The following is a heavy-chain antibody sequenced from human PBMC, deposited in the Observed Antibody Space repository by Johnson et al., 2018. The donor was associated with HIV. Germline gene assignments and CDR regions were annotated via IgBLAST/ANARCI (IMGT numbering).Heavy chain of an antibody. CDR3: AKVRRGSSWYIAFDI. D-gene: IGHD6-13*01. V-gene: IGHV3-13*01. J-gene: IGHJ3*02. Sequence: MLLVESGGGLVQPGGSLRLSCAASGFTFSSYDMHWVRQATGKGLEWVSAIGTAGDTYYPGSVKGRFTISRENAKNSLYLQMNSLRAGDTAVYYCAKVRRGSSWYIAFDIWGQGTMVTVSS. CDR1: GFTFSSYD. CDR2: IGTAGDT.